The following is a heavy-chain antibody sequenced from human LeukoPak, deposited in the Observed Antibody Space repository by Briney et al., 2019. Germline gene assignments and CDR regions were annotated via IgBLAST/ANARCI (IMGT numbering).Heavy chain of an antibody. V-gene: IGHV3-48*04. CDR3: ARDGAAYCGGDCYSHLGY. CDR2: ISSSSSAI. Sequence: GGSLRLSCAASGFTFSSYSMNWVRQAPGKGLEWVSYISSSSSAIYYADSVKGRFTISRDNAKNSLYLQMNSLRAEDTAVYYCARDGAAYCGGDCYSHLGYWGQGTLVTVSS. CDR1: GFTFSSYS. D-gene: IGHD2-21*02. J-gene: IGHJ4*02.